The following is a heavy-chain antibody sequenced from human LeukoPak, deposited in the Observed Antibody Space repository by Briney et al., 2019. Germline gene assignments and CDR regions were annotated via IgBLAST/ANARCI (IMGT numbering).Heavy chain of an antibody. D-gene: IGHD2-2*01. CDR2: ISGDGGST. CDR1: GFTFDDYA. J-gene: IGHJ5*02. CDR3: AKDLYCSSTSCYGHWFDP. Sequence: GGSLRLSCAASGFTFDDYAMHRVRQAPGKGLEWVSLISGDGGSTYYADSVKGRFTISRDNSKNSLYLQMNSLRTEDTALYYCAKDLYCSSTSCYGHWFDPWGQGTLVTVSS. V-gene: IGHV3-43*02.